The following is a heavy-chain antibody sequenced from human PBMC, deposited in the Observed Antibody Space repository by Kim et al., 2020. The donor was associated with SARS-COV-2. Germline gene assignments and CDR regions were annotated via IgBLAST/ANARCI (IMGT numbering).Heavy chain of an antibody. V-gene: IGHV1-69*04. CDR3: ARDLPYYDILTGPKLNDAFDI. Sequence: SVKVSCKASGGTFSSYAISWVRQAPGQGLEWMGRIIPILGIANYAQKFQGRVTITADKSTSTAYMELSSLRSEDTAVYYCARDLPYYDILTGPKLNDAFDIWGQGTMVTVSS. D-gene: IGHD3-9*01. CDR2: IIPILGIA. CDR1: GGTFSSYA. J-gene: IGHJ3*02.